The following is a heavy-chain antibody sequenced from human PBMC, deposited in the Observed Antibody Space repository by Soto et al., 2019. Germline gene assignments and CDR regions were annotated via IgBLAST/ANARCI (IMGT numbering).Heavy chain of an antibody. D-gene: IGHD3-3*01. CDR1: GYTFSNYY. Sequence: QVQLVQSGAEVKKPGASVKVSCKASGYTFSNYYXXXXXXXXXXXLEXXXIINPNGGSTTYAQKFKGRVTMTRDTSTSTVYMELSSLTSEDTALYYCARDGWFSALRIPFGLDVWGQGTTVTVSS. CDR2: INPNGGST. CDR3: ARDGWFSALRIPFGLDV. J-gene: IGHJ6*02. V-gene: IGHV1-46*01.